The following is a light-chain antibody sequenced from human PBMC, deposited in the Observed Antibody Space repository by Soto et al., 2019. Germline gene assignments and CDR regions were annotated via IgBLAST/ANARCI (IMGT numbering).Light chain of an antibody. CDR3: QHYANSVWT. CDR2: AAS. J-gene: IGKJ1*01. Sequence: IVLTQSPDTLSLSPGERATLSCRASQSVSSSQLVWYQQKPGQAPRLLIYAASSRATGIPDRCSGSGSGTDFTLTVSELETEDFAVYYCQHYANSVWTFGQGTKVEIK. CDR1: QSVSSSQ. V-gene: IGKV3-20*01.